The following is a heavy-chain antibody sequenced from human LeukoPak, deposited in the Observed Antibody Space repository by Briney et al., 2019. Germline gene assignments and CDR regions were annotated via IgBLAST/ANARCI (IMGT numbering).Heavy chain of an antibody. CDR3: AKGSDFWSGYSYYYYYYYMDV. Sequence: GGSLRLSCAASGFTFSSYAMSWVRQAPGKGLEWVSAISSSGGSTYYADSVKGRFTISRDNYKNTLYLQMNSLRAEDTAVYYCAKGSDFWSGYSYYYYYYYMDVWGKGTTVTVSS. CDR2: ISSSGGST. CDR1: GFTFSSYA. V-gene: IGHV3-23*01. D-gene: IGHD3-3*01. J-gene: IGHJ6*03.